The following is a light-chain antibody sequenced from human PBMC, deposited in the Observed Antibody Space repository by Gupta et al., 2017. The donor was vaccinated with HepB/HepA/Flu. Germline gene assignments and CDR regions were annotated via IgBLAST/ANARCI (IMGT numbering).Light chain of an antibody. CDR1: QSILYRSNTKNY. Sequence: DIVLTQSPDSLAVSLGERATINCKSSQSILYRSNTKNYLAWYQQKPGQPPKLLIYWASTRESGVPDRFSGSGSGTDFTLTISSLQAEDVAVYYCQQYYNTPCSFGQGTKVEIK. V-gene: IGKV4-1*01. CDR3: QQYYNTPCS. J-gene: IGKJ2*04. CDR2: WAS.